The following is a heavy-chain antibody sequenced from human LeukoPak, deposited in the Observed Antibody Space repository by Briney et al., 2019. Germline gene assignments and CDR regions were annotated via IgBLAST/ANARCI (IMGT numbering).Heavy chain of an antibody. CDR1: GSSFRNLW. Sequence: PGGSLRPPLVASGSSFRNLWTSWFRQAPGKAPEWLANMNEEGSVKHHVHPVKGRFTISRDNAKNSVYLQLNSLSVEDTAVYYCAVDKGYNRFDPWGQGTLVSVSS. J-gene: IGHJ5*02. CDR2: MNEEGSVK. V-gene: IGHV3-7*04. CDR3: AVDKGYNRFDP.